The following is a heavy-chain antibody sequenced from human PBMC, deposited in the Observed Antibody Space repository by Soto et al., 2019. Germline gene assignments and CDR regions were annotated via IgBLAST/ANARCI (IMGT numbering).Heavy chain of an antibody. CDR1: GGSFSGYY. CDR2: INHSGST. CDR3: ARAQYCSGGSCQSTKYYYYYYYMDV. D-gene: IGHD2-15*01. J-gene: IGHJ6*03. Sequence: SETLSLTCAVYGGSFSGYYWSWIRQPPGKGLEWIGEINHSGSTNYNPSLKSRVTISVDTSKNQFSLKLSSVTAADTAVYYCARAQYCSGGSCQSTKYYYYYYYMDVWGKGTTVTVS. V-gene: IGHV4-34*01.